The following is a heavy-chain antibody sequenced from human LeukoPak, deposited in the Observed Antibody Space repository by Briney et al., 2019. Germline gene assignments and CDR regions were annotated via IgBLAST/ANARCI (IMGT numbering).Heavy chain of an antibody. CDR3: VRVGCSGGSCYSSYFDY. Sequence: GASVKVSCKASGYIFSMYSISWVRQAPGQGLEWMGWISAYNGNTNYAQKLQGRVTMTTDTSTSTAYMELRSLRSDDTAVYYCVRVGCSGGSCYSSYFDYWGQGTLVTVSS. D-gene: IGHD2-15*01. CDR1: GYIFSMYS. J-gene: IGHJ4*02. CDR2: ISAYNGNT. V-gene: IGHV1-18*01.